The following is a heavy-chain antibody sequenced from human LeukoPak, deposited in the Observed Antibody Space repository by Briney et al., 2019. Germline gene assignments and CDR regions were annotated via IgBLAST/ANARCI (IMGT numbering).Heavy chain of an antibody. CDR2: ISDNGNDK. D-gene: IGHD2-15*01. J-gene: IGHJ4*02. CDR3: AGGLLGCRSGSCYPTDY. CDR1: GFTFSDYG. V-gene: IGHV3-30*03. Sequence: PGGSLRLSCAVSGFTFSDYGMHWVRQAPGKGLEWVAVISDNGNDKWYIDSVKGRFTISRDNSKNTVYLQMNSLRPEDTALYYCAGGLLGCRSGSCYPTDYWGQGTLVTVSS.